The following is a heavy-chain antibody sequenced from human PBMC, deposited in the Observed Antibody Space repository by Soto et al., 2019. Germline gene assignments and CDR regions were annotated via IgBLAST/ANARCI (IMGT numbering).Heavy chain of an antibody. D-gene: IGHD3-10*01. CDR3: AKARTYYYGSGSYLTSYYYGMAV. CDR1: VFTFSSYA. J-gene: IGHJ6*02. CDR2: ISVSGGST. Sequence: PGGSLRLSCAASVFTFSSYAMSLVRQGPGKGLECVSAISVSGGSTYYADSVKGRFTISRDNSKNTLYLQMNSLRAEDTAVYYCAKARTYYYGSGSYLTSYYYGMAVWAQGTTVTVSS. V-gene: IGHV3-23*01.